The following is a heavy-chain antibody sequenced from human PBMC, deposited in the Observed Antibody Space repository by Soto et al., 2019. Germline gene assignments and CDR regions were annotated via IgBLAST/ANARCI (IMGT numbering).Heavy chain of an antibody. CDR2: INHSGST. Sequence: SETLSLTCAVYGGSFSGYYWSWIRQPPGKGLEWIGEINHSGSTNYNPSLKSRVTISVDTSKNQFSLKLSSVTAADTAVYYCARGRLLWFGELVDYWGQGTLVTVSS. CDR1: GGSFSGYY. J-gene: IGHJ4*02. V-gene: IGHV4-34*01. CDR3: ARGRLLWFGELVDY. D-gene: IGHD3-10*01.